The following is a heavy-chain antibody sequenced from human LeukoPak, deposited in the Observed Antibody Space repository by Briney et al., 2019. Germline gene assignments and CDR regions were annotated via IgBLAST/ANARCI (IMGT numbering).Heavy chain of an antibody. CDR2: IYYSGST. J-gene: IGHJ4*02. V-gene: IGHV4-59*01. D-gene: IGHD5-18*01. CDR1: GGSISSYY. CDR3: ARALGYSPYFDY. Sequence: SETLSLTCTASGGSISSYYWSWIRQPPGKGLEWIGYIYYSGSTNYNPSLKSRVTISVDTSKNQFSLKLSSVTAADTAVYYCARALGYSPYFDYWGQGTLVTVSS.